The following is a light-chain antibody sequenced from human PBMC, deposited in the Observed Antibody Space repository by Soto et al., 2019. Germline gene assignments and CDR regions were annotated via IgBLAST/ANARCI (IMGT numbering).Light chain of an antibody. J-gene: IGLJ1*01. Sequence: QSVLTQPASVSGSPGQSIAISCTGTSSDVGGYNSVSWYQHHPGKAPKLMIYDVNYRPSGISDRFSDSKSGNTASLTISGLQAEDEADYYCSSYTSSSTLVFGTGTKVTVL. CDR1: SSDVGGYNS. V-gene: IGLV2-14*03. CDR3: SSYTSSSTLV. CDR2: DVN.